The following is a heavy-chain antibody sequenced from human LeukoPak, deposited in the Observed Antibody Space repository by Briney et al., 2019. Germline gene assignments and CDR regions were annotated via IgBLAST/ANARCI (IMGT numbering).Heavy chain of an antibody. Sequence: SETLSLTCTVSGGSISSYYWSWIRQPPGKGLEWIGYIYYSGSTNYNPSLKSRVTTSVDTSKNQFSLKLSSVTAADTAVYYCALRMVRGVIDWFDPWGQGTLVTVSS. CDR1: GGSISSYY. J-gene: IGHJ5*02. D-gene: IGHD3-10*01. V-gene: IGHV4-59*01. CDR2: IYYSGST. CDR3: ALRMVRGVIDWFDP.